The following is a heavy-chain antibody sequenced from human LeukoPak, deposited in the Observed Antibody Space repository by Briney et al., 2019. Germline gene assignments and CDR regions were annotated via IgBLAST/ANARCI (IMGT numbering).Heavy chain of an antibody. V-gene: IGHV4-39*01. CDR2: IYYSGSA. D-gene: IGHD6-19*01. CDR1: GGSISGSSHY. Sequence: SETLSLTCTVSGGSISGSSHYWAWIRQPPGKGLEWIGNIYYSGSAYYNPSLKRRVTISVDTYKNQFSLKLSSVTATDTAVYYCARSGWFAPHDYWGQGSLVTVSS. J-gene: IGHJ4*02. CDR3: ARSGWFAPHDY.